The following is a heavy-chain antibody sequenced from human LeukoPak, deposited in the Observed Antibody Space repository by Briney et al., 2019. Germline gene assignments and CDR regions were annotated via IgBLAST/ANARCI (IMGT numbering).Heavy chain of an antibody. CDR3: ARGRRSSSWYLGDVGLFDY. Sequence: GGSLRLSCAASGFTFSSYWMSWVRQAPGKGLEWVANIKQDGSEKYYVDSVKGRFTISRDNAKNSLYLQMNSLRAEDTAVYYCARGRRSSSWYLGDVGLFDYRGQGTLVTVSS. CDR2: IKQDGSEK. J-gene: IGHJ4*02. V-gene: IGHV3-7*04. CDR1: GFTFSSYW. D-gene: IGHD6-13*01.